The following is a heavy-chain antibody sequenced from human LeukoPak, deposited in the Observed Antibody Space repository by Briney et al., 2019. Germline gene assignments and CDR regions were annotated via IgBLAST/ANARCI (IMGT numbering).Heavy chain of an antibody. CDR3: ARALYYYDSSGCWFDP. D-gene: IGHD3-22*01. Sequence: QPGRSLRLSCAASGFTFSSYGMHWVRQAPGKGLEWVAVIWYDGSNKYYADSVKGRFTISRDNSKNTLYLQMNSLRAEDTAVYYCARALYYYDSSGCWFDPWGQGTLVTVSS. J-gene: IGHJ5*02. CDR2: IWYDGSNK. CDR1: GFTFSSYG. V-gene: IGHV3-33*01.